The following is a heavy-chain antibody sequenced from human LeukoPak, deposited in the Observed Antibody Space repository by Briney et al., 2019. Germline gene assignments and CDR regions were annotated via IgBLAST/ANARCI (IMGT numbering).Heavy chain of an antibody. J-gene: IGHJ4*02. CDR1: GFTFSIYS. CDR3: ARGLPATLLDY. Sequence: GGSLRLSCAASGFTFSIYSMNWVRQAPGKGLEWVSSISGSSTYIYYADSVKGRFTISRDNAKNSLYLQMNSLRAEDTAVYYCARGLPATLLDYWGQGTLVTVSS. D-gene: IGHD2-2*01. CDR2: ISGSSTYI. V-gene: IGHV3-21*01.